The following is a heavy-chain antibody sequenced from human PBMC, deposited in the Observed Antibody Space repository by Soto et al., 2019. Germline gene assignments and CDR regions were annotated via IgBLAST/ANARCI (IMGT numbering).Heavy chain of an antibody. Sequence: QVQLVESGGGVVQPGRSLRLSCAASGFTFSSYGMHWVRQAPGKGLEWVAVIWYDGSNKYYADSVKGRFTISRDNSKNTLYLQMNSLRAEDTAVYYCARSRCSSTSCGAFDIRGQGTMVTVSS. CDR1: GFTFSSYG. D-gene: IGHD2-2*01. CDR2: IWYDGSNK. V-gene: IGHV3-33*01. CDR3: ARSRCSSTSCGAFDI. J-gene: IGHJ3*02.